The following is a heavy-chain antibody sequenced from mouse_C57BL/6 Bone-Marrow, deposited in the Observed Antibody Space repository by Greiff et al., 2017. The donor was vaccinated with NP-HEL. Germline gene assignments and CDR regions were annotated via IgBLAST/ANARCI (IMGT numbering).Heavy chain of an antibody. Sequence: EVQLQESGGDLVKPGGSLKLSCAASGFTFSSYGMSWVRQTPDKRLEWVATISSGGSYTYYPDSVKGRFTISRDNAKNTLYLQMSSLKSEDTAMYYCARHDPVVAPLDYWGQGTTLTVSS. V-gene: IGHV5-6*01. J-gene: IGHJ2*01. D-gene: IGHD1-1*01. CDR3: ARHDPVVAPLDY. CDR2: ISSGGSYT. CDR1: GFTFSSYG.